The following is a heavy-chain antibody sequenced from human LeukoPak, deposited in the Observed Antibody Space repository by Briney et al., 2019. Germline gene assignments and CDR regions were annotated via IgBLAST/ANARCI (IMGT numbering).Heavy chain of an antibody. Sequence: PSETLSLTCTVSGGSISSDYWSWIRQPPGQGLEWIGYIYYRGSTYYNPSLKSRVIISVDTSKNQFSLKLSSMTAADTAVYYCARERTYYFDYWGQGTQVTVSS. V-gene: IGHV4-59*12. CDR2: IYYRGST. CDR3: ARERTYYFDY. J-gene: IGHJ4*02. CDR1: GGSISSDY.